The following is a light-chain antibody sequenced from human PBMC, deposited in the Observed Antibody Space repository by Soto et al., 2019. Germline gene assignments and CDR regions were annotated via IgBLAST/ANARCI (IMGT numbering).Light chain of an antibody. J-gene: IGKJ3*01. V-gene: IGKV3-20*01. CDR1: QTISNNY. CDR3: QQYGNSPFT. Sequence: EIVLTQSPGTLSLSPGERATLSCTASQTISNNYLAWYQQKPGQAPRLLMYGASSRASDIPDRFSGSGSGTDFTLTIGRLEPEDSAVYYCQQYGNSPFTFGPGTKVDIK. CDR2: GAS.